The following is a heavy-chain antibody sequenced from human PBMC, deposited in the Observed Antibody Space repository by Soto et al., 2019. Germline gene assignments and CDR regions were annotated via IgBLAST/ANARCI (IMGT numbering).Heavy chain of an antibody. J-gene: IGHJ6*02. Sequence: GGSLRLSCAASGFTFSSYAMHWVRQAPGKGLEWVAVIPYDGSNKYYADSVKGRFTISRDNSKNTLYLQMNSLRAEDTAVYYCARSVYSSSWWAQSQRYYYYYYGMDVWGQGTTVTVSS. D-gene: IGHD6-13*01. CDR1: GFTFSSYA. CDR2: IPYDGSNK. CDR3: ARSVYSSSWWAQSQRYYYYYYGMDV. V-gene: IGHV3-30-3*01.